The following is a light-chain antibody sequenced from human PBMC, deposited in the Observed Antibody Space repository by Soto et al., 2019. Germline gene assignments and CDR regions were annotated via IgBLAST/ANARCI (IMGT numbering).Light chain of an antibody. CDR2: DVT. CDR1: SSEGGYDY. Sequence: QSALTQPASVSGSPGQSITISCTGSSSEGGYDYVSWYQQHPGKAPKLMIYDVTDRPSGVSNRFSGSKSGNPASLTISGLQAEDEADYYCSSSTSSGSLVVFGGGTKLTVL. CDR3: SSSTSSGSLVV. J-gene: IGLJ3*02. V-gene: IGLV2-14*01.